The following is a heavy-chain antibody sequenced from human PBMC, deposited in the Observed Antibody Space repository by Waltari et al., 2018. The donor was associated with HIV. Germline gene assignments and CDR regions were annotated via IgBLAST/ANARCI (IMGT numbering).Heavy chain of an antibody. CDR1: GGSISSYY. V-gene: IGHV4-59*08. CDR2: IYYSGST. J-gene: IGHJ5*02. CDR3: ARCPCSSTSCSGNWFDP. D-gene: IGHD2-2*01. Sequence: QVQLQESGPGLVKPSETLSLTCTVSGGSISSYYWSWIRQPPGKGLEWIGYIYYSGSTNYNPSLKSRVTISVDTSKNQFSLKLSSVTAADTAVYYCARCPCSSTSCSGNWFDPWGQGTLVTVSS.